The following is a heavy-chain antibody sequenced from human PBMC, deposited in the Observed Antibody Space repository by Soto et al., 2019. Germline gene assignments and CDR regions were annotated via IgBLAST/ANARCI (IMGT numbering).Heavy chain of an antibody. CDR3: ARMYSSGSGWFHP. Sequence: LSGTCFVSGYSITAGGYYWSWIRHHPGKGLEWIGSFYSSGSIIYNPSLRSRVSISGDTSSNQFSMSLTSVTAADTARYYCARMYSSGSGWFHPWGQGTLVTVSS. CDR1: GYSITAGGYY. D-gene: IGHD6-19*01. V-gene: IGHV4-31*03. CDR2: FYSSGSI. J-gene: IGHJ5*02.